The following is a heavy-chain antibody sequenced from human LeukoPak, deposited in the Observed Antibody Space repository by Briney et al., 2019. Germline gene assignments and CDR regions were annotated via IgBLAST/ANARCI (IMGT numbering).Heavy chain of an antibody. CDR2: VSGYNGNT. Sequence: ASVKDSCKASGYTFSRYGIAWVRQAPGQRLEWMGWVSGYNGNTNYAQKLQGRVSMTTDTSTTTAYMELRSLTSDDTALYYCARSSLGTITAGPFDYWGQGTLVTVSS. V-gene: IGHV1-18*01. CDR3: ARSSLGTITAGPFDY. CDR1: GYTFSRYG. D-gene: IGHD5-12*01. J-gene: IGHJ4*02.